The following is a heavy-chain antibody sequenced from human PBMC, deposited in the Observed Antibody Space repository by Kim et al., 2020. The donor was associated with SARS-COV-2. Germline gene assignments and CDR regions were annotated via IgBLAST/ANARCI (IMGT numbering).Heavy chain of an antibody. J-gene: IGHJ4*01. D-gene: IGHD2-2*01. V-gene: IGHV4-34*01. Sequence: SETLSLTCAVYGGSFSGYYWSWIRQPPGKGLEWIGEINHSGSTNYNPSLKSRVTISVDTSKNQFSLKLSSVTAADTAVYYCARGRGGLPAAKRIAACPFDYRGRGTPGSVPS. CDR3: ARGRGGLPAAKRIAACPFDY. CDR1: GGSFSGYY. CDR2: INHSGST.